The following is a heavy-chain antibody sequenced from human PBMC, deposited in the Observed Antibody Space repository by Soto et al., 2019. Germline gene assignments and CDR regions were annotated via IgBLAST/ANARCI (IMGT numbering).Heavy chain of an antibody. CDR3: ARDSTPFGVVTRSKEKPKYGLDV. J-gene: IGHJ6*02. D-gene: IGHD3-3*01. Sequence: ASVKVSCKASNYPFTSYGFAWVRQAPGHGLQWLGRISGYNNNADYAQEFQGRITMTTETSTRTAVMELRSLTSDDTGVYYCARDSTPFGVVTRSKEKPKYGLDVWGQGTTVTVSS. V-gene: IGHV1-18*01. CDR2: ISGYNNNA. CDR1: NYPFTSYG.